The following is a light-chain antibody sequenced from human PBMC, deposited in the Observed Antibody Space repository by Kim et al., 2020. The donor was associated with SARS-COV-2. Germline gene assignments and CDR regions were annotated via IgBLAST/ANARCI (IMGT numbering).Light chain of an antibody. V-gene: IGLV2-14*01. CDR2: DVS. CDR1: SRDVGGYNY. Sequence: QSALTQPASVSGSPGQSITISCTGSSRDVGGYNYVSWYQQYPGKVPKLTIYDVSKRPSGVSNRFSGSKSGNTASLTISGLQAEDEADYYCSSHTSSNTGVVGGGT. J-gene: IGLJ3*02. CDR3: SSHTSSNTGV.